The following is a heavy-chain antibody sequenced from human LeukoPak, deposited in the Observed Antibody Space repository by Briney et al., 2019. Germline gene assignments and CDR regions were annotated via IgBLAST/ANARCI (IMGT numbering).Heavy chain of an antibody. Sequence: PSETLSLTCTVAGGSISSYYWSWIRHPPGKGLEWIGYIYYSGSTNYNPSLKSRVTISVDTSKNQFSLKLSSVTAADTAVYYCARHGYSSGSLAWFDPWGQGTQVTVSS. D-gene: IGHD6-19*01. CDR1: GGSISSYY. CDR2: IYYSGST. V-gene: IGHV4-59*01. CDR3: ARHGYSSGSLAWFDP. J-gene: IGHJ5*02.